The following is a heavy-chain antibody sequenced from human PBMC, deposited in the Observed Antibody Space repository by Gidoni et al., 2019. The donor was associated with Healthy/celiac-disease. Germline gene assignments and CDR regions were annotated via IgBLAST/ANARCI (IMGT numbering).Heavy chain of an antibody. V-gene: IGHV5-10-1*01. CDR2: IDPSDSYT. CDR3: ARPLSGSYYLD. J-gene: IGHJ4*02. Sequence: KGLEWMGRIDPSDSYTNYSPSFQGHVTISADKSISTAYLQWSSLKASDTAMYYCARPLSGSYYLDWGQGTLVTVSS. D-gene: IGHD1-26*01.